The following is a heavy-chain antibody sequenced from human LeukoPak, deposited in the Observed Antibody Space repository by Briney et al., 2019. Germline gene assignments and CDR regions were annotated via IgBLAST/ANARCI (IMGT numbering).Heavy chain of an antibody. CDR3: AGNYCGSGSYYSEDRY. CDR1: GGSISSYY. Sequence: SETLSLTCTVSGGSISSYYWSWIRQPPGKGLEWIGYIYYSGSTNYNPSLKSRVTISVDTSKNQFSLKLSSVTAADTAVYYCAGNYCGSGSYYSEDRYWGQGTLVTVSS. J-gene: IGHJ4*02. V-gene: IGHV4-59*08. D-gene: IGHD3-10*01. CDR2: IYYSGST.